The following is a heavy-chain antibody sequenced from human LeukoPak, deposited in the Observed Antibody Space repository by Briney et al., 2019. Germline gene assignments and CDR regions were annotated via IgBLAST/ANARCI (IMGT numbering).Heavy chain of an antibody. Sequence: ASVKVSCKASGYTFTGYYIHWVRQAPGQGLEWMGWINPNGGGTNYAQKFQGLATMSRDTSITTAYMELSRLTSDDTAVYYCARTQPPCTSCLLLDYWGQGTLVTVSS. V-gene: IGHV1-2*02. CDR2: INPNGGGT. D-gene: IGHD2-2*01. CDR1: GYTFTGYY. CDR3: ARTQPPCTSCLLLDY. J-gene: IGHJ4*02.